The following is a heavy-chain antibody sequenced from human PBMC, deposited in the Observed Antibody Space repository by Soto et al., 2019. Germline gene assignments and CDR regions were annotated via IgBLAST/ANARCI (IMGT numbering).Heavy chain of an antibody. V-gene: IGHV3-21*01. CDR3: ARDRWFKPVGKCDS. CDR2: ISSSSSYI. J-gene: IGHJ5*01. Sequence: TGGSLRLSCAASGFTFSSYSMNWVRQAPGKGLEWVSSISSSSSYIYYADSVKGRFTISRDNAKNSLYLQMNSLRAEDTAVYYCARDRWFKPVGKCDSWGQGTLVTVSS. D-gene: IGHD2-15*01. CDR1: GFTFSSYS.